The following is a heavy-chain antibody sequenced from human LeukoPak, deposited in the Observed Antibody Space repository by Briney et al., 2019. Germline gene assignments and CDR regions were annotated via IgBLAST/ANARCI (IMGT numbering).Heavy chain of an antibody. D-gene: IGHD5-24*01. CDR1: GFTFSNYA. V-gene: IGHV3-23*01. Sequence: PGGSLRLSCAASGFTFSNYAMSWVRQAPGKGLEWVSAISGSGGSTYYADSVKGRFTISRDNSKNTLYLQMNSLRAEDTAVYYCAKDKVEVATKLAHFDYWGQGTLVTVSS. CDR2: ISGSGGST. CDR3: AKDKVEVATKLAHFDY. J-gene: IGHJ4*02.